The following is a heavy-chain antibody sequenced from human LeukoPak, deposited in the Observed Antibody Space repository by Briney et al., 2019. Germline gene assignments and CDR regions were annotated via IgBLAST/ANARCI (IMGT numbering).Heavy chain of an antibody. CDR1: RFTFSSYG. CDR2: ISYDGSNK. Sequence: PGGSLRLSWAASRFTFSSYGMHWVRQAPGKGLEWVAVISYDGSNKYYADSVKGRFTISRDNSKNTLYLQMNSLRAEDTAVYYCAGRAGDWFHGDYWGQGTLVTVSS. CDR3: AGRAGDWFHGDY. V-gene: IGHV3-30*03. J-gene: IGHJ4*02. D-gene: IGHD7-27*01.